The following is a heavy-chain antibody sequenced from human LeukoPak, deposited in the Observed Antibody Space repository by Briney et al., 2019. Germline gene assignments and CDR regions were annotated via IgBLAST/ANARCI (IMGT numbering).Heavy chain of an antibody. J-gene: IGHJ4*02. V-gene: IGHV1-24*01. CDR2: FDPEDGET. CDR3: ATAHCSSTSCYFDY. D-gene: IGHD2-2*01. CDR1: GYTLTELS. Sequence: EASVKVSCKVSGYTLTELSMHWVRQAPGKGLEWMGGFDPEDGETIYAQKFQGRVTMTEDTSTDTAYMELSSLRPEDTAVYYCATAHCSSTSCYFDYWGQGTLVTVSS.